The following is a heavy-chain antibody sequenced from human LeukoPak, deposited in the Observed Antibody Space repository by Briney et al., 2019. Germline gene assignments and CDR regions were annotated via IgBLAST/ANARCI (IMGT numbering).Heavy chain of an antibody. D-gene: IGHD3-22*01. V-gene: IGHV4-39*01. Sequence: SETLSLXCTVSGGSISSSGYYWGWIRQPPGKGLEWIGSIYYSGITYHNPSLKSRVTISVDTSKNQFSLKLSSVTATDTAVYYCASYYYDSSGYLDYWGQGTLVTVSS. J-gene: IGHJ4*02. CDR2: IYYSGIT. CDR3: ASYYYDSSGYLDY. CDR1: GGSISSSGYY.